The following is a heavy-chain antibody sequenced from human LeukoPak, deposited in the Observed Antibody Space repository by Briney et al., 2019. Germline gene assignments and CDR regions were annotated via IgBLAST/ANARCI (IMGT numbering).Heavy chain of an antibody. V-gene: IGHV1-18*04. J-gene: IGHJ5*02. CDR2: ISAYNGNT. CDR3: ARATGYYDSSGSPNWFDP. CDR1: GYTFTSYG. D-gene: IGHD3-22*01. Sequence: ASVKVSFKASGYTFTSYGISWVRQAPGQGLDWMGWISAYNGNTNYAQKLQGRVTMTTDTYTSTAYMELRSLRSDDTAVYYCARATGYYDSSGSPNWFDPWGQGTLVTVSS.